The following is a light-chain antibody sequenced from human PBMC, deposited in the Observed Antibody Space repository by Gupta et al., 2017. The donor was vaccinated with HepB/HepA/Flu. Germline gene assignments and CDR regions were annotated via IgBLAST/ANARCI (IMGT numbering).Light chain of an antibody. Sequence: QLLLTQSPSAAASLGASVKLTCTLSRGHSNYAIAWHQQKPNKGPRYLMKLDRYGSHTKGDGIPDRFSGSSSVAERSLTIASLQSEDEDDYYCQTWGTGFVVFGGGTNLTVL. CDR1: RGHSNYA. CDR3: QTWGTGFVV. J-gene: IGLJ3*02. V-gene: IGLV4-69*01. CDR2: LDRYGSH.